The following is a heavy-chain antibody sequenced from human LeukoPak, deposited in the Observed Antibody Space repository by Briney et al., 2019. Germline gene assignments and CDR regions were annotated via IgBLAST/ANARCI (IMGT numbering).Heavy chain of an antibody. CDR1: GFTFSNAW. V-gene: IGHV3-15*01. D-gene: IGHD6-13*01. CDR3: ARGGSLLIAADAGNFDY. CDR2: IKSKADGGTT. Sequence: GGSLRLSCAASGFTFSNAWMSWVRQAPGKGLEWVGRIKSKADGGTTDYAAPVKGRFTISRDDSKTTLYLQMNSLRAEDTAVYYCARGGSLLIAADAGNFDYWGQGTLVTVSS. J-gene: IGHJ4*02.